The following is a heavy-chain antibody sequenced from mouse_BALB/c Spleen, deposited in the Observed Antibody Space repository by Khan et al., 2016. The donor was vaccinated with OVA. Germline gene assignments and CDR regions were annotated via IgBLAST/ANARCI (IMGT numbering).Heavy chain of an antibody. Sequence: EVKLEVSGGDLVKPGGSLKLSCAASGFTFSSYSMSWVRQTPDKRLEWVATISSGGDYTYYPDSVKGRFTISRDNAKNTLYLQMSSLKSEDTAMCYCASHLTGSFAYWGQGTLVTVSA. V-gene: IGHV5-6*02. CDR2: ISSGGDYT. D-gene: IGHD4-1*01. CDR3: ASHLTGSFAY. J-gene: IGHJ3*01. CDR1: GFTFSSYS.